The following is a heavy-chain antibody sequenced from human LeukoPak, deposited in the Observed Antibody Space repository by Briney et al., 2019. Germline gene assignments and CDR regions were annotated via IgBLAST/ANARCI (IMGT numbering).Heavy chain of an antibody. J-gene: IGHJ4*02. CDR2: ISSSGSTI. D-gene: IGHD1-26*01. Sequence: GGSLRLSCAASGFIFSDCYMSWIRQAPGKGLEWVSYISSSGSTIHYADSVKGRFTISRDNAKNSLFLQMNSLRVEDTAVYYCAGGGRGYSGSYFSTYWGQGTLVTVSS. V-gene: IGHV3-11*01. CDR3: AGGGRGYSGSYFSTY. CDR1: GFIFSDCY.